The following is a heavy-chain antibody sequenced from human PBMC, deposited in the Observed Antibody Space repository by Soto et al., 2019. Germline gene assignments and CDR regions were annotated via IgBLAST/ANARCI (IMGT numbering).Heavy chain of an antibody. Sequence: QVQLLQSGVELKKPGASVKVSCKASGYTFTNYGISWVRQAPGQGLEWMGWISAYNGNTNNAQKLQGKFTITTDTSTSTAYMELRSLRSDDTAVYYCARDNRQIAAPDRYFDLWGRGTLVTVSS. CDR1: GYTFTNYG. CDR3: ARDNRQIAAPDRYFDL. J-gene: IGHJ2*01. CDR2: ISAYNGNT. V-gene: IGHV1-18*01. D-gene: IGHD6-25*01.